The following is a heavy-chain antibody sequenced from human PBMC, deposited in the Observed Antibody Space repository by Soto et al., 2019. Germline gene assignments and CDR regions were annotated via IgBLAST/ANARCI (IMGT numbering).Heavy chain of an antibody. D-gene: IGHD6-19*01. CDR1: GGSFSSSSYY. CDR2: VYYSGTT. J-gene: IGHJ3*02. Sequence: QLLLQESGPGLVKSSGPLSLTCIVSGGSFSSSSYYWNGIRQSPGKGLEWIGSVYYSGTTYYNPSLKRRVTISVDTYNQFSLKLSSVTAADTAYYFCARRPMVGPVAENAFDIWGQGTRVTVSS. V-gene: IGHV4-39*01. CDR3: ARRPMVGPVAENAFDI.